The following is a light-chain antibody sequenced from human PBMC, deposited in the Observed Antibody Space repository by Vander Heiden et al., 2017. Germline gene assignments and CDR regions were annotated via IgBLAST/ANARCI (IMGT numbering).Light chain of an antibody. J-gene: IGLJ2*01. Sequence: SYELTQPPSVSVSPGQTASITCSGAKLGDKYACWYQQKPGQSPVLVIYQDSKRPSGIPERFSGSNSGNTATLTISGTQAMDEADYYCQAWDSSEVVFGGGTKLTVL. CDR2: QDS. CDR3: QAWDSSEVV. CDR1: KLGDKY. V-gene: IGLV3-1*01.